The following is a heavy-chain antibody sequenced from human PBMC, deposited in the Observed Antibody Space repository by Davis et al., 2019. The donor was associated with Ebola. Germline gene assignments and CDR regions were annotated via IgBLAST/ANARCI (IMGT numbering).Heavy chain of an antibody. Sequence: AASVKVSCKASGYTLPSYAMHLVRQAPRQRLEWMGWVNAGNGNTKYSQKFQGRVTITRDTSASTAYMELSSLRSEDTAMYYCARGARGSYFFDYWGQGTLVTVSS. CDR2: VNAGNGNT. J-gene: IGHJ4*02. CDR3: ARGARGSYFFDY. CDR1: GYTLPSYA. V-gene: IGHV1-3*01. D-gene: IGHD1-26*01.